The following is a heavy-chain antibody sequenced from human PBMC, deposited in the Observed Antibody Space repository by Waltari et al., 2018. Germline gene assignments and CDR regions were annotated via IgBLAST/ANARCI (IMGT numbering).Heavy chain of an antibody. Sequence: QVQLVQSGAEVKKPGSSVKVSCKASGGTFSSYATSWVRQAPGQGLEWMGRIIPIFGTANYAQKFQGRVTITADKSTSTAYMELSSLRSEDTAVYYCAIQGMDFWSGYYTLYYWGQGTLVTVSS. V-gene: IGHV1-69*08. CDR2: IIPIFGTA. J-gene: IGHJ4*02. D-gene: IGHD3-3*01. CDR1: GGTFSSYA. CDR3: AIQGMDFWSGYYTLYY.